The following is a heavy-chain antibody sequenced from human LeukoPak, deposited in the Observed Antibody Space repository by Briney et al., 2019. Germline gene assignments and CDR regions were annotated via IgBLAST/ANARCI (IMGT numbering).Heavy chain of an antibody. CDR2: VFKGDNI. D-gene: IGHD3-10*01. Sequence: SETLSLTCSVSGASINSHYWSWIRQSPGKGLEWIGYVFKGDNINYNPSLKSRVTMSLDTSRDQFSLRLTSVTAADTAIYYCASRVADPTWYGVFDYWSQGTLVTVSS. J-gene: IGHJ4*02. CDR3: ASRVADPTWYGVFDY. CDR1: GASINSHY. V-gene: IGHV4-59*11.